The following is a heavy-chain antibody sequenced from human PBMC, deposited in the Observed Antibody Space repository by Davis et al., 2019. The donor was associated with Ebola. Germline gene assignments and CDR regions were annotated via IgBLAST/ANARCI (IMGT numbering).Heavy chain of an antibody. CDR3: ATWTAPYYFDY. V-gene: IGHV3-23*01. CDR2: ISGNGGST. D-gene: IGHD3/OR15-3a*01. CDR1: GFTFRNYA. J-gene: IGHJ4*01. Sequence: GESLKISCAASGFTFRNYAMSWVRQAPGKGLEWVSVISGNGGSTYYADSVKGRFTISRDNSKNTLYLQVNSLRAEDTAVYYCATWTAPYYFDYWGQGALVTVSS.